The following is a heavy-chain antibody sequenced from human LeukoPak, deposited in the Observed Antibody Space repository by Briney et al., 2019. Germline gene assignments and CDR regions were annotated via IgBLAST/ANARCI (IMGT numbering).Heavy chain of an antibody. CDR2: INPSGGTT. CDR1: GYTFTSYY. V-gene: IGHV1-46*01. J-gene: IGHJ3*02. Sequence: GASVKVSCKAFGYTFTSYYIHCMRQAPGQGLEWMGMINPSGGTTRYAQNIQGRVTMTRDTSTSTVCMELSSLRSEDTAVYYCARVHGAFDIWGQGTMVTVSS. CDR3: ARVHGAFDI.